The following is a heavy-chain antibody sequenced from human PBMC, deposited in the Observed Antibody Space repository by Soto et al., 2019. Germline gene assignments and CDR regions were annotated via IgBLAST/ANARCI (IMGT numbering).Heavy chain of an antibody. CDR1: GGSIRNVY. CDR3: ARSTWYYDQYFDY. V-gene: IGHV4-59*01. J-gene: IGHJ4*02. D-gene: IGHD1-7*01. Sequence: SETLSLTCTVSGGSIRNVYWSWIRQSPGKRLEWIGFIFHSGNAKYNPTLKSRVTISVDTSKNQSALSLDTVTAADTAVYYCARSTWYYDQYFDYWGQGTLVTVSS. CDR2: IFHSGNA.